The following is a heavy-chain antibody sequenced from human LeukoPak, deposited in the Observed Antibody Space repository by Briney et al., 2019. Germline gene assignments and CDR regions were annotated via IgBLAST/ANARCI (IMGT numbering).Heavy chain of an antibody. CDR3: AGSYCSSTSCYGYFDY. CDR2: INPNSGGT. Sequence: ASVKVSFKASGYTFTGYYMHWVRQAPGQGREWMGWINPNSGGTNYAQKFQGWVTITRDTSIITAYMELTRLRSDDTAVYYCAGSYCSSTSCYGYFDYWGQGTLVTVSS. D-gene: IGHD2-2*01. V-gene: IGHV1-2*04. J-gene: IGHJ4*02. CDR1: GYTFTGYY.